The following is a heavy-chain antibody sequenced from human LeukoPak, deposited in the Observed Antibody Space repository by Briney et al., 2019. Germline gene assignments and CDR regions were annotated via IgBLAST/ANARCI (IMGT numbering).Heavy chain of an antibody. V-gene: IGHV4-59*01. CDR2: IYYSGST. J-gene: IGHJ6*02. Sequence: SETLSLTCTVSGGSISSYYRSWIRQPPGKGLEWIGYIYYSGSTNYNPSLKSRVTISVDTSKNQFSLKLSSVTAADTAVYYCARVSVTYYYYGMDVWGQGTTVTVSS. D-gene: IGHD3-10*01. CDR3: ARVSVTYYYYGMDV. CDR1: GGSISSYY.